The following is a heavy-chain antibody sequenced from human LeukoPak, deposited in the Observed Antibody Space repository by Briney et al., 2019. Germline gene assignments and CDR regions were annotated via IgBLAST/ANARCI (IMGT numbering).Heavy chain of an antibody. CDR1: GFTSSNHV. Sequence: PGGSLRLSCTASGFTSSNHVVTWVRQAPGKGLEWVANIKQDASETYFVDSVKGRFSISRDNARNSVYLQMDSLRAEDTAVYYCGRHGDGATIEYWGQGTLVTVSS. CDR2: IKQDASET. D-gene: IGHD1-26*01. CDR3: GRHGDGATIEY. V-gene: IGHV3-7*01. J-gene: IGHJ4*02.